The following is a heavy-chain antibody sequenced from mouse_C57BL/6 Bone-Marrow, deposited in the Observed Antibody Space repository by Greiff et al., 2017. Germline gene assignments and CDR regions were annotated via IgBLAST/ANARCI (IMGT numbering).Heavy chain of an antibody. J-gene: IGHJ2*01. CDR1: GYTFTSYW. CDR3: ARERLSVCYFDY. CDR2: IDPSDGNT. V-gene: IGHV1-50*01. Sequence: QVQLQQPGAELVKPGASVKLSCKASGYTFTSYWMQWVNQRPGQGLEWIGEIDPSDGNTNYNPKFKGKATLTVDTSSSTAYLQLSSLTSEDSAVYYCARERLSVCYFDYWGQGTTLTVSS.